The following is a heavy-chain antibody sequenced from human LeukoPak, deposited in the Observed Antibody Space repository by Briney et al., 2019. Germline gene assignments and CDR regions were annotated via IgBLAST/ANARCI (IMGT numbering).Heavy chain of an antibody. J-gene: IGHJ4*02. CDR2: ISSTSSTI. CDR3: ARDFHRRVYDSSAYSPY. V-gene: IGHV3-48*01. CDR1: GFTFSSCS. D-gene: IGHD3-22*01. Sequence: GGSLRLSCAASGFTFSSCSMKCVRRAPGKGREGGSYISSTSSTINYADSVKGRFTISRDNAKNSLYLKMNSLRAEDTAVYYCARDFHRRVYDSSAYSPYWGQGTLVTVSS.